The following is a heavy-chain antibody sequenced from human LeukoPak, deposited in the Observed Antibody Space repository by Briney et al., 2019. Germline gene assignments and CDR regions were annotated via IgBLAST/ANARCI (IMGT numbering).Heavy chain of an antibody. D-gene: IGHD1-26*01. CDR2: VYYSGST. CDR3: ASSQWVAPGSY. CDR1: PGSIYTYY. Sequence: SETLSLMCTVSPGSIYTYYWSWIRQPPGKGLEWIGYVYYSGSTNYNPSLKSRVTISLDTSKNQFSLKLSSVTVADTAVYYCASSQWVAPGSYWGQGILVTVSS. J-gene: IGHJ4*02. V-gene: IGHV4-59*08.